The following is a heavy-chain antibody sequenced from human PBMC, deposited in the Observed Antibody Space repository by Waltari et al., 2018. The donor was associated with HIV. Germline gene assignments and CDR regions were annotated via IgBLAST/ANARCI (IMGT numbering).Heavy chain of an antibody. CDR1: GFTFSSHY. V-gene: IGHV3-11*05. CDR2: ISSSSTYT. J-gene: IGHJ6*02. CDR3: ARNPTLQFGDLWAYYYGMDV. D-gene: IGHD3-10*01. Sequence: QVQLVESGGGLVKPGGSLRLPCAASGFTFSSHYMSWLRPAPGQGLEWVSYISSSSTYTNYAGSVKGRFTISRDNAKNSLYLQMNSLRAEDTAVYYCARNPTLQFGDLWAYYYGMDVWGQGTTVTVS.